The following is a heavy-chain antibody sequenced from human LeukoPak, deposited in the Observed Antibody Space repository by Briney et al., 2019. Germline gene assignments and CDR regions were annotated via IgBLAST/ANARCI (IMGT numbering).Heavy chain of an antibody. D-gene: IGHD3-10*01. CDR1: GYTFTSYY. J-gene: IGHJ6*03. Sequence: ASVKVSCKASGYTFTSYYMHWVRQAPGQGLEWMGIINPSGGSTSYAQKFQGRVTMTRDMSTRTVYMELSSLRSEDTAVYYCARDYYYGSGSYSAYYYMDVWGKGTTVTVSS. V-gene: IGHV1-46*01. CDR3: ARDYYYGSGSYSAYYYMDV. CDR2: INPSGGST.